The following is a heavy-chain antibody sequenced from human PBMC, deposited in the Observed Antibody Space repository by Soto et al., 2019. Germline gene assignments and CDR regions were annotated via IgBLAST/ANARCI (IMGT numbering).Heavy chain of an antibody. D-gene: IGHD3-22*01. J-gene: IGHJ4*02. CDR2: MSADNGNT. V-gene: IGHV1-18*04. Sequence: QIQLVQSGPEVRKPGASVKVSCKPSGYTFTNYGINWVRQAPGKGLEWMGWMSADNGNTNTAKKFQGRVTMTADTYTGTAYMELRSLTSADTAVYYCARDRFNPYYSDSRGGVSDYWGQGTLVTVSS. CDR3: ARDRFNPYYSDSRGGVSDY. CDR1: GYTFTNYG.